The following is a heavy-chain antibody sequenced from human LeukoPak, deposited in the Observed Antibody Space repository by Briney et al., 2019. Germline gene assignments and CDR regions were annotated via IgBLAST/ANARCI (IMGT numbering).Heavy chain of an antibody. D-gene: IGHD5-18*01. CDR1: GFTFSSYS. V-gene: IGHV3-21*01. CDR3: ARDGTWIQLWADAFDI. CDR2: ISSSSSYI. J-gene: IGHJ3*02. Sequence: GGSLRLSCAASGFTFSSYSMNWVRQAPGKGLEWVSSISSSSSYIYYADSVKGRFTISRDNAKNSLYLQMNSLRAEGTAVYYCARDGTWIQLWADAFDIWGQGTMVTVSS.